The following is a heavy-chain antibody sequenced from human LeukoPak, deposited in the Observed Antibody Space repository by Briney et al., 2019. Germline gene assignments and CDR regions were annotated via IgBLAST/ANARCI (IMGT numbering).Heavy chain of an antibody. V-gene: IGHV1-46*01. D-gene: IGHD6-13*01. CDR3: ARDFRWGIAAAGDDY. J-gene: IGHJ4*02. Sequence: ASVKVSCKASGYTFTSYYMHWVRQAPGQGLEWMGIINPSGGSTSYAQKFQGRVTMTRDTSTSTVYMELSSLRSEDTAVYYCARDFRWGIAAAGDDYWGQGTLVTVSS. CDR2: INPSGGST. CDR1: GYTFTSYY.